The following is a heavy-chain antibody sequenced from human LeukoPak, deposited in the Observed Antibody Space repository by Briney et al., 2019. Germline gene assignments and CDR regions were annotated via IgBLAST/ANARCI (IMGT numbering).Heavy chain of an antibody. D-gene: IGHD3-16*02. V-gene: IGHV7-4-1*02. CDR2: INTNTGNP. Sequence: GASVKVSCKASGYTFTSYAMNWVRQAPGQGLEWMGWINTNTGNPTYAQGFTGRFVFSLDTSVSTAYLQISSLKAEDTAVYYCAREYDYVWGSYRFNYYYYGVDVWGQGTTVTVSS. CDR1: GYTFTSYA. CDR3: AREYDYVWGSYRFNYYYYGVDV. J-gene: IGHJ6*02.